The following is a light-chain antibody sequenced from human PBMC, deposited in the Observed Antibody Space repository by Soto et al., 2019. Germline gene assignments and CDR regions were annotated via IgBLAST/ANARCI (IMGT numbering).Light chain of an antibody. CDR2: MIS. CDR3: MQATQAYT. V-gene: IGKV2-24*01. J-gene: IGKJ2*01. Sequence: DIVLTQTPLSSPVTLGQPASISCRSIQSLLHSDGNTYFTLLQQRPGQPPRLLIYMISNRFSGVPDRFSGSGAGTDFTLKISRVEADDVGVYYCMQATQAYTFGQGTKLEIK. CDR1: QSLLHSDGNTY.